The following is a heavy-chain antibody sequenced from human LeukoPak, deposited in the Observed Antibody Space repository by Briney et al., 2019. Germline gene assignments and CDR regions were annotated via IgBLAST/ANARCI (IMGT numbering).Heavy chain of an antibody. CDR2: IIPIFGTA. CDR3: ARDINSGSSLGAFDI. J-gene: IGHJ3*02. CDR1: GYTVTSYA. Sequence: GASVKVSCKASGYTVTSYAISWVRQAPGQGLEWMGGIIPIFGTANYAQKFQGRVTITTDESTSTAYMELSSLRSEDTAVYYCARDINSGSSLGAFDIWGQGTMVAVSS. V-gene: IGHV1-69*05. D-gene: IGHD1-26*01.